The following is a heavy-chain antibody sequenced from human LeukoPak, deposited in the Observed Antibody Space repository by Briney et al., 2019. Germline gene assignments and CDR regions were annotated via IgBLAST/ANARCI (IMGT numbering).Heavy chain of an antibody. J-gene: IGHJ4*02. CDR2: IYYSGAT. CDR1: GGSISNYY. D-gene: IGHD3-10*01. Sequence: KPSETLSLTCTVSGGSISNYYWSWIRQPPGKGLEWIGHIYYSGATKYNPSLKSRITISVDTSKNQFSLMLSSVTAADTAVYYCARFGITVVRGGKYYFDYWGREPWSPPPQ. V-gene: IGHV4-59*08. CDR3: ARFGITVVRGGKYYFDY.